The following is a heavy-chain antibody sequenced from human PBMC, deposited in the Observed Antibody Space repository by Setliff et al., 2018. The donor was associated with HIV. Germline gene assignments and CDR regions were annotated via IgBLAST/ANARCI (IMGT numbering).Heavy chain of an antibody. CDR3: ATDQISDGSGSYPKSYFDY. V-gene: IGHV1-3*01. Sequence: ASVKVSCKAFGYTFSTNAIHRVRQAPGQRLEWMGYINAGDDNTRYSEKFQGRVTMTEDTSTDTAYMELSSLRSEDTAVYYCATDQISDGSGSYPKSYFDYWGQGTLVTVSS. CDR1: GYTFSTNA. D-gene: IGHD3-10*01. J-gene: IGHJ4*02. CDR2: INAGDDNT.